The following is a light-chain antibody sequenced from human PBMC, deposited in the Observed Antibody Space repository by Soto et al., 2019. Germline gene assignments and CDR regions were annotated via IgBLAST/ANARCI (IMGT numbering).Light chain of an antibody. CDR2: EVS. Sequence: QSALTQPPSVSGSPGQSVTISCTGTSSDVGGYNRVSWYRQPPGTAPKLMIYEVSSRPSGVPDRFSGSKSGNTASLTISGLQAEDEADYYCSSDTSSSTYGFGTGTKLTVL. CDR1: SSDVGGYNR. J-gene: IGLJ1*01. V-gene: IGLV2-18*02. CDR3: SSDTSSSTYG.